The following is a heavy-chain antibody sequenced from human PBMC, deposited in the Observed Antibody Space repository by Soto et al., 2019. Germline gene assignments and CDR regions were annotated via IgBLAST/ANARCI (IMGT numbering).Heavy chain of an antibody. CDR3: ARGASCTSTSCYDYFHYGMDV. Sequence: QVQLVQSGAEVKKPGASVKVSCKASGYTFTSHGITWVRQAPGQGLEWMAWISTYNGNTNYAQKLQGRVTLTTDTSTSTAYMELRSLRSDDAAVYYCARGASCTSTSCYDYFHYGMDVWGQGTTVTVSS. D-gene: IGHD2-2*01. CDR2: ISTYNGNT. CDR1: GYTFTSHG. J-gene: IGHJ6*02. V-gene: IGHV1-18*01.